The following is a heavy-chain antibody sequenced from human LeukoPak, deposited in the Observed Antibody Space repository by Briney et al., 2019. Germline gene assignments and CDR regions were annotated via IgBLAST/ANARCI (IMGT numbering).Heavy chain of an antibody. J-gene: IGHJ4*02. V-gene: IGHV4-34*01. D-gene: IGHD6-13*01. CDR1: IESFSGHY. CDR3: ARLEQQLWGGDY. Sequence: SETLSLTCAVYIESFSGHYWSWIRQPPGKGLEWIGSIYYSGSTYYNPSLKSRVTISVDTSKNQFSLKLSSVTAADTAVYYCARLEQQLWGGDYWGQGTLVTVSS. CDR2: IYYSGST.